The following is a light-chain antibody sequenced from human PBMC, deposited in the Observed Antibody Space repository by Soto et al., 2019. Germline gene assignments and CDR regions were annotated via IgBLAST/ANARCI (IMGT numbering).Light chain of an antibody. CDR1: GSNIGAGFD. CDR3: QSYDTGLSGPVV. Sequence: QSVLTQPPSLSGAPGQTIIISCIGGGSNIGAGFDVHWYQQLPGTAPKLLIYVNTNRPSGVPDRFSGSKSGTSASLVITGLQADDEADYHCQSYDTGLSGPVVFGGGTKLTVL. V-gene: IGLV1-40*01. CDR2: VNT. J-gene: IGLJ2*01.